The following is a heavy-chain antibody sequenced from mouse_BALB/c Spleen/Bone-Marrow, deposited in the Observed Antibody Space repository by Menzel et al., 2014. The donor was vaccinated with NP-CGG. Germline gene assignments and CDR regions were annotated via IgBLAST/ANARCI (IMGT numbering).Heavy chain of an antibody. Sequence: VQLQQSGPELVKPGASVKISCKASGYTFTDYNMHWVKQSHGQSLEWIGYIYPYNGGTGYNQEFKSKATLTVDNSSSTAYMELRSLTSEDSAVYYCARIYDGYSLFDYWGQGTTLTVSS. CDR3: ARIYDGYSLFDY. D-gene: IGHD2-3*01. CDR1: GYTFTDYN. CDR2: IYPYNGGT. J-gene: IGHJ2*01. V-gene: IGHV1S29*02.